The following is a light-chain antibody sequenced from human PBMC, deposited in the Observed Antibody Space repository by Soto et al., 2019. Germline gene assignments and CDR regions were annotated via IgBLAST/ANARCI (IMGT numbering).Light chain of an antibody. CDR3: QQSYRTPIT. V-gene: IGKV1-39*01. Sequence: DIQMTPSPSSLSASFGDRVAITCGAGQDISKFLNWYQQTPGKAPKLLTYDASDLETGVPSRFSGSGSGTDFTLTISSLQPEDVAPYFCQQSYRTPITFGQGTRLEIK. J-gene: IGKJ5*01. CDR2: DAS. CDR1: QDISKF.